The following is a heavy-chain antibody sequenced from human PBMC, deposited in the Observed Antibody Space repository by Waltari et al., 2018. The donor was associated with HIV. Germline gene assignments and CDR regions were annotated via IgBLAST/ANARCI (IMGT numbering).Heavy chain of an antibody. J-gene: IGHJ4*02. CDR1: GFTFDDYG. D-gene: IGHD3-16*02. Sequence: EVQLVESGGGVLRPGGSLRLSCAASGFTFDDYGMSWVRQAPGKGMGGVDGINCKAAKSCYADSVDVRFTISRENAKHSVSMYINSLRAEDTAFYYCARLGYGWDLWGNYRPTDYWGQGTLVTVSS. CDR3: ARLGYGWDLWGNYRPTDY. CDR2: INCKAAKS. V-gene: IGHV3-20*04.